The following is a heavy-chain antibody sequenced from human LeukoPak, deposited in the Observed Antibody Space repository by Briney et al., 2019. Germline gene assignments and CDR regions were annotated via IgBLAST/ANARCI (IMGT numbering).Heavy chain of an antibody. Sequence: PGGSLRLSCAASGFTFSTYAVNWVRQAPGKGLEWVSTISGSGDSTYYADSVKGRFTISRDNSKNTLYLQMNSLRAEDTAVYYCAVSAIVVVPAAPGWFDPWGQGTLVTVSS. D-gene: IGHD2-2*01. CDR1: GFTFSTYA. CDR2: ISGSGDST. J-gene: IGHJ5*02. CDR3: AVSAIVVVPAAPGWFDP. V-gene: IGHV3-23*01.